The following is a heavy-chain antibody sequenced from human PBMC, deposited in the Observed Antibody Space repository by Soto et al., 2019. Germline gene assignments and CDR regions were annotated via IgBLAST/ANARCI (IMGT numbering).Heavy chain of an antibody. V-gene: IGHV1-2*02. CDR1: GYTFTGYY. D-gene: IGHD3-22*01. J-gene: IGHJ3*02. CDR2: INPNSGGT. CDR3: ARENGSSGPSDAFDI. Sequence: ASVKVSCKASGYTFTGYYMHWVRQAPGQGLEWMGWINPNSGGTNYAQKFQGRVTMTRDTSISTAYMELSRLRSDDTAVYYCARENGSSGPSDAFDIWGQGTMATVSS.